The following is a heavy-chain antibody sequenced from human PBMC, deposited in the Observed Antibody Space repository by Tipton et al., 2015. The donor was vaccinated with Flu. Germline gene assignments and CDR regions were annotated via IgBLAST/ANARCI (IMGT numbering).Heavy chain of an antibody. V-gene: IGHV5-51*03. D-gene: IGHD5-12*01. CDR3: ARPLIQPVDDGHDS. Sequence: QLVQSGAEVKKPGESLKISCKASGYTFSDYWIGWVRQKPGRGLEWMGFIYPDDSDTRYSPSIQGQVTISAVKSISTAYLRWSGLKASDTAIYYCARPLIQPVDDGHDSWGQGTMVTVPS. CDR1: GYTFSDYW. J-gene: IGHJ3*02. CDR2: IYPDDSDT.